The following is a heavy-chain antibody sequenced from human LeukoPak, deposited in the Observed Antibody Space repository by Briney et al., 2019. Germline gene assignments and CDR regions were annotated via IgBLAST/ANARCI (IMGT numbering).Heavy chain of an antibody. CDR1: GGPISSYY. CDR2: IYYSGST. Sequence: PSETLSLTCTVSGGPISSYYWSWIRQPPGKGLEWIGYIYYSGSTNYSPSLKSRVTISVDTSKDQFSLKLSSVTAADTAVYYCARHGSFYYFDYWGQGKLVTVSS. V-gene: IGHV4-59*08. J-gene: IGHJ4*02. CDR3: ARHGSFYYFDY.